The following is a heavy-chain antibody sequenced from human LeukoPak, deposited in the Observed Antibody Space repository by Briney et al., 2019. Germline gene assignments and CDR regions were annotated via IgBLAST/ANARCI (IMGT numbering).Heavy chain of an antibody. Sequence: SETLSLTCTVSGGSISSYYWSWIRQPPGKGLEWIGYIYYSGSTNYNPSLKSRVTISVDTSKNQFSLKLSSVTAADTAVYYCARGAGTTGDWFDPRGQGTLVTDSS. CDR1: GGSISSYY. D-gene: IGHD1-7*01. V-gene: IGHV4-59*01. CDR3: ARGAGTTGDWFDP. J-gene: IGHJ5*02. CDR2: IYYSGST.